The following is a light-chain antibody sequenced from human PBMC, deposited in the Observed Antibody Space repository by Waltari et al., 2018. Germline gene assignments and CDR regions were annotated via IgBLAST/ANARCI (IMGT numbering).Light chain of an antibody. V-gene: IGLV9-49*01. CDR3: GADHGSGSKFVPV. CDR2: VGPGGIVG. CDR1: SGYNNYK. Sequence: QPVLTQPPSASASLGASVTLTCTLSSGYNNYKVDWYQQRPGKGPRFVMRVGPGGIVGSKGEGIPDRVSVLASGLNRYLTIKNIQEEDESDYHCGADHGSGSKFVPVFGGGTKLTVL. J-gene: IGLJ3*02.